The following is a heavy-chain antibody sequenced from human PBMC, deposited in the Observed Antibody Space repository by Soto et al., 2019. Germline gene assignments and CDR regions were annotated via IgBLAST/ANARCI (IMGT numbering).Heavy chain of an antibody. CDR1: GFTFDDYA. J-gene: IGHJ4*02. CDR3: TRVGGYYGYYPNFDY. V-gene: IGHV3-9*01. D-gene: IGHD4-17*01. CDR2: NIYYSGRT. Sequence: EVQLVESGGGLVQPGRSLRLSCAASGFTFDDYAMHWVRQAPGKGLEWIGNIYYSGRTNYNPSLKGRVFISVDSSRRQLALRLNSLTAADTAVYYCTRVGGYYGYYPNFDYWGQGALVTASS.